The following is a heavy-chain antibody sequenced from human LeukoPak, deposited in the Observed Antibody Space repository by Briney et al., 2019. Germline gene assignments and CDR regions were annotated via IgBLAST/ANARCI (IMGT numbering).Heavy chain of an antibody. CDR3: ARHVGTTVVTYFDY. Sequence: SETLSLTCTVSGGSISSYYWSWIRQPPGKGLEWIGYIYYSGSTSYNPSLKSRVTISVDTSKNQFSLKLSSVTAADTAVYYCARHVGTTVVTYFDYWGQGTLVTVSS. V-gene: IGHV4-59*08. CDR2: IYYSGST. J-gene: IGHJ4*02. D-gene: IGHD4-23*01. CDR1: GGSISSYY.